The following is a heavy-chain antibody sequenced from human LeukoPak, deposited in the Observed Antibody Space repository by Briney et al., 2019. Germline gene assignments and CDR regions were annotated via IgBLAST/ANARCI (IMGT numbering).Heavy chain of an antibody. Sequence: EPGRSLRLSCAASGFTFSGYGMHWVRQAPGKGLEWVALISYDGGNKFYADSVRDRFTISRDNSKNTLFLQMNSLRIEDTAVYYCAKVFEVRGARRPKDYWGQGTLVIVSS. CDR1: GFTFSGYG. J-gene: IGHJ4*02. CDR2: ISYDGGNK. V-gene: IGHV3-30*18. D-gene: IGHD3-10*01. CDR3: AKVFEVRGARRPKDY.